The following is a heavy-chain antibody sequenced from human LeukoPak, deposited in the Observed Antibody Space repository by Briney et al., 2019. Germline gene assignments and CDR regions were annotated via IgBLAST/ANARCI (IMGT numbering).Heavy chain of an antibody. V-gene: IGHV4-4*02. J-gene: IGHJ4*02. CDR1: GVSISSSYW. CDR3: ARDLRGMVDY. Sequence: SETLSLTCAVSGVSISSSYWWSWVRQTPGKGLEWIGEIYHSGGINYNPSLESRVTLSLDKSENQFSLKLMSVTAADTAVYYCARDLRGMVDYWGQGTLVTISS. D-gene: IGHD3-16*01. CDR2: IYHSGGI.